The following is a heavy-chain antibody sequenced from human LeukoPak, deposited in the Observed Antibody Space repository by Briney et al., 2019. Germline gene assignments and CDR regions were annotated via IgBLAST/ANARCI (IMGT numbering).Heavy chain of an antibody. Sequence: SQTLSLTCAISGDSVSSSSAAWSWIRQSPSRGLEWLGRTYYRSKWYNDYAVSVKSRITINPDTSKNQFSLQLNSVTPEDTAVYYCARAKALLADYYYYMDVWGKGTTVTVSS. CDR1: GDSVSSSSAA. V-gene: IGHV6-1*01. CDR2: TYYRSKWYN. CDR3: ARAKALLADYYYYMDV. J-gene: IGHJ6*03. D-gene: IGHD2/OR15-2a*01.